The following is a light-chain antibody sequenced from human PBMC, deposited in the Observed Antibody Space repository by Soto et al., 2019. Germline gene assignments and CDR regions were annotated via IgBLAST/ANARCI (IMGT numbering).Light chain of an antibody. V-gene: IGKV3-20*01. J-gene: IGKJ5*01. CDR3: QQFIT. CDR2: GAS. CDR1: QSVSSSY. Sequence: EIVLTQSPGTLSLSPGERATLSCRASQSVSSSYLAWYQQKPGHAPRLLIYGASSRATGIPDRFSGSGSGTDFTLTISRLEPEDFAVYYCQQFITFGQGTRLEIK.